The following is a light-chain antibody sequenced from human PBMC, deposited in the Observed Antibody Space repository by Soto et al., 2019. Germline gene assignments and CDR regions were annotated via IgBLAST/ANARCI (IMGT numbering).Light chain of an antibody. CDR1: QGIRND. Sequence: AIPMTQSPSSLSASVGDRVTITCRASQGIRNDLGWYQQKPGKAPKLLIYAASSLQSGVPSRFSGSGSGTDFTLTITTLQPEDFATYYCLQDYNYPYTFGQGTKLEIK. V-gene: IGKV1-6*01. CDR3: LQDYNYPYT. CDR2: AAS. J-gene: IGKJ2*01.